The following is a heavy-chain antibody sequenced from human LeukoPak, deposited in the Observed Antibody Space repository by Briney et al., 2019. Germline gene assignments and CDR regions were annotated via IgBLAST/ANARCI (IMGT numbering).Heavy chain of an antibody. V-gene: IGHV3-73*01. CDR1: GFTFSGSA. D-gene: IGHD4-17*01. CDR2: IRSKANDNAT. Sequence: PGGSLRLSCAGSGFTFSGSAMHWVRQSPGKGLEWVGRIRSKANDNATAYAASVRGRFTISRDDSENTAYLQMNSLKTEDTAIYYCTRRLMTTVNDYWGQGTLVTVSS. CDR3: TRRLMTTVNDY. J-gene: IGHJ4*02.